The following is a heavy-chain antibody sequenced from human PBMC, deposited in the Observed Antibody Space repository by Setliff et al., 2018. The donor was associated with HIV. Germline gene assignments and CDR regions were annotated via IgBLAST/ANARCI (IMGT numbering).Heavy chain of an antibody. CDR3: ARSKSYYDSSGYAYNYYMDV. J-gene: IGHJ6*03. Sequence: GPTREPKQTLTLTCSFSGFSLSTSGVGVGWIRQPPGKALEWLARIDWDDDKYYSTSLKTRLTISKDTSKNQVVLTMTNMDPVDTATYYCARSKSYYDSSGYAYNYYMDVWGKGTTVTVSS. D-gene: IGHD3-22*01. CDR2: IDWDDDK. CDR1: GFSLSTSGVG. V-gene: IGHV2-70*11.